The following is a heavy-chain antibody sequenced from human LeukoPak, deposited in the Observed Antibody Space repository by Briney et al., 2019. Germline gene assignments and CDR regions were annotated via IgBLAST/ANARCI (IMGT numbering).Heavy chain of an antibody. Sequence: PGGSLRPSCAASGFTFSSYEMNWVRQAPGNGLEWVSYISSSGSTIYYADSVKGRFTISRDSAKNSLYLQMNSLRAEDTAVYYCASKRLRYFDYWGQGTLVTVSS. J-gene: IGHJ4*02. CDR2: ISSSGSTI. CDR1: GFTFSSYE. V-gene: IGHV3-48*03. CDR3: ASKRLRYFDY. D-gene: IGHD3-9*01.